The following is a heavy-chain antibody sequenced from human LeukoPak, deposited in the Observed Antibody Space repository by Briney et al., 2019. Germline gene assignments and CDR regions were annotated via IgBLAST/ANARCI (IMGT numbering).Heavy chain of an antibody. J-gene: IGHJ4*02. Sequence: GGSLGLSCAASGFTLSTYEMNWGRQAPGKGLDWVSYITTSGSTMSYADSVKGRFTISRDNAKNSLYLQMNSLRAEDTAVYYCARDWGNWGYGYYFDHWGQGTLVTVSS. D-gene: IGHD7-27*01. CDR2: ITTSGSTM. CDR1: GFTLSTYE. CDR3: ARDWGNWGYGYYFDH. V-gene: IGHV3-48*03.